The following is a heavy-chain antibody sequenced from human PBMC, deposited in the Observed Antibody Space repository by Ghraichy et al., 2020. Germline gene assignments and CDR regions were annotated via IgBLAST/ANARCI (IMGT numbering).Heavy chain of an antibody. CDR2: ISSSSSTI. Sequence: GGSLRLSCAASGFTFSSYSMNWVRQAPGKGLEWVSYISSSSSTIYYADSVKGRFTISRDNAKNSLYLQMNSLRDEDTAVYYCARNPTDHGDYIAYYYYYYYMDVWGKGTTVTVSS. CDR1: GFTFSSYS. V-gene: IGHV3-48*02. J-gene: IGHJ6*03. D-gene: IGHD4-17*01. CDR3: ARNPTDHGDYIAYYYYYYYMDV.